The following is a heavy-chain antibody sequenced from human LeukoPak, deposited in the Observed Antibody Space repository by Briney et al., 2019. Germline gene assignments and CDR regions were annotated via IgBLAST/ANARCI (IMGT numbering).Heavy chain of an antibody. J-gene: IGHJ4*02. Sequence: GGSLRLSCAASGFTFSSYAMHWVRQAPGKGLEWVAVISYDGSNKYYADSVKGRFTISRDNSKNTLYLQMNSLRAEDTAVYYCARDWSGTAANHFDYWGQGTLVTVSS. CDR3: ARDWSGTAANHFDY. D-gene: IGHD6-13*01. CDR2: ISYDGSNK. CDR1: GFTFSSYA. V-gene: IGHV3-30*04.